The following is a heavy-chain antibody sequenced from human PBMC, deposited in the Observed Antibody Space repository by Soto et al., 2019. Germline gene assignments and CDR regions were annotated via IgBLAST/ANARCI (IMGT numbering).Heavy chain of an antibody. J-gene: IGHJ3*02. CDR2: IYRGGTT. D-gene: IGHD3-3*01. CDR1: GFSVSNDY. CDR3: ARATEWNALDI. V-gene: IGHV3-53*02. Sequence: DVQLVETGGGLIQPGGSLRLSCAASGFSVSNDYMNWVRQDAGKGLEWVAVIYRGGTTYHADSVRGRFTISRDDSENTLFLQMNRLRVEDTAVYYCARATEWNALDIWGQGTVVTVSS.